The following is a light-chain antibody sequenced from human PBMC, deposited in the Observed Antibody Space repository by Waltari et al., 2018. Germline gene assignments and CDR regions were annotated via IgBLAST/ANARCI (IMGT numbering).Light chain of an antibody. CDR2: WAS. J-gene: IGKJ1*01. CDR3: QQYFSSPPT. CDR1: QGVFHRSNNKNF. Sequence: DIEMTQSPVSLAVSLGARATINCKSSQGVFHRSNNKNFLAWYQHKVGKPPKLLISWASARESGVSDRFSGSGSGTDFTLTIRNLQAEDVAVYYCQQYFSSPPTFGQGTKVEIK. V-gene: IGKV4-1*01.